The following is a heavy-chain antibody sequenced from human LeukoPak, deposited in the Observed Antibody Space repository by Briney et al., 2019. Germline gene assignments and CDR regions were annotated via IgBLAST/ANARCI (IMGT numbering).Heavy chain of an antibody. J-gene: IGHJ4*02. D-gene: IGHD1-26*01. CDR2: ISSSGSTI. V-gene: IGHV3-11*04. Sequence: GGSLRLSCAASGFTFSDYYMNWVRQAPGKGLEWVSYISSSGSTIYYADSVKGRFTISRDNAKNSLYLQMSSLRAEDTAVYYCARAQRELLRFDYWGQGTLVTVSS. CDR1: GFTFSDYY. CDR3: ARAQRELLRFDY.